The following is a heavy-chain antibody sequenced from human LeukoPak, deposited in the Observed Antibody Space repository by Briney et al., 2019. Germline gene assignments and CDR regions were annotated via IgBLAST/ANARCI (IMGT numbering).Heavy chain of an antibody. V-gene: IGHV4-61*02. CDR3: ARAPPGY. CDR2: IYTNGGA. Sequence: SQTLSLTCTVSGGSVTSGNYFWNSIRQPAGKGLERIRRIYTNGGASYNHSLKCRVTISIDASKNQVPLKLSAVAAADPAVNYCARAPPGYWGQGILLTVSS. J-gene: IGHJ4*02. CDR1: GGSVTSGNYF.